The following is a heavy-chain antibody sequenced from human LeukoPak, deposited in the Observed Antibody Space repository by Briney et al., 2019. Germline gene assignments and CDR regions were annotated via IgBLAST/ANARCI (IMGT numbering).Heavy chain of an antibody. CDR1: GGTFSSYA. CDR3: ARPITMYYDSSGYYSDAFDI. J-gene: IGHJ3*02. CDR2: INPNSGGT. Sequence: GASVKVSCKASGGTFSSYAISWVRQAPGQGLEWMGRINPNSGGTNYAQKFQGRVTMTRDTSISTAYMELSRLRSDDTAVYYCARPITMYYDSSGYYSDAFDIWGQGTMVTVSS. D-gene: IGHD3-22*01. V-gene: IGHV1-2*06.